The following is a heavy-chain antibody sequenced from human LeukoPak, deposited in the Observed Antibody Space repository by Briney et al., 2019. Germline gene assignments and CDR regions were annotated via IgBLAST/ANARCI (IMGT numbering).Heavy chain of an antibody. CDR2: IWYDGSNK. CDR3: AMADMVWFGEFGNFDY. D-gene: IGHD3-10*01. CDR1: GFTFSSYG. V-gene: IGHV3-33*01. Sequence: GGSLRLSCAASGFTFSSYGMHWVRQAPGKGLEWVAVIWYDGSNKYYADSVKGRFAIPRDNSKNTLYLQMNSLRAEDTAVYYCAMADMVWFGEFGNFDYWGQGTLVTVSS. J-gene: IGHJ4*02.